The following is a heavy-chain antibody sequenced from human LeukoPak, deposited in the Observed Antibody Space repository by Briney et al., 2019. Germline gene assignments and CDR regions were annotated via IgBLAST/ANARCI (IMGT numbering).Heavy chain of an antibody. V-gene: IGHV4-39*07. CDR3: ASSYNWNDLDYYYYYMDV. Sequence: PSETLSLTCTVSGGSISSSSYYWGWIRQPPGKGLEWIGNIYYSGSTYSNPSLKSRVTISVDTSKNQFSLKLSSVTAADTAVYYCASSYNWNDLDYYYYYMDVWGKGTTVTVSS. J-gene: IGHJ6*03. D-gene: IGHD1-1*01. CDR1: GGSISSSSYY. CDR2: IYYSGST.